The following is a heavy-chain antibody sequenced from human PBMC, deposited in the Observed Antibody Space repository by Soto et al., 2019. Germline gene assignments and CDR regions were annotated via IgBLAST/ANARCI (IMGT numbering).Heavy chain of an antibody. Sequence: ASVKVSCEASGYTFTSYDINWVRQATGQGLEWMGRMNPNSGNTGYAQKFQGRVTMTRNTSISTAYMELSSLRSEDTAVYYCAGGRGLAYCSGGSCYYYGMDVWGQGTTVTVSS. V-gene: IGHV1-8*01. J-gene: IGHJ6*02. D-gene: IGHD2-15*01. CDR1: GYTFTSYD. CDR3: AGGRGLAYCSGGSCYYYGMDV. CDR2: MNPNSGNT.